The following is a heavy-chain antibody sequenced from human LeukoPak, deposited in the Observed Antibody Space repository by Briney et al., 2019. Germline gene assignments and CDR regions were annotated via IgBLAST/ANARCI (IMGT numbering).Heavy chain of an antibody. CDR3: ARTPRIGRIAVAGTNWFDP. CDR1: GYTFTGYY. CDR2: INPNSGGT. D-gene: IGHD6-19*01. J-gene: IGHJ5*02. Sequence: RASVKVSCKASGYTFTGYYMHWVQQAPGQGLEWMGWINPNSGGTNYAQKFQDRVTMTRDTSISTADMELSRLRSDDTAVYYCARTPRIGRIAVAGTNWFDPWGQGTLVTVSS. V-gene: IGHV1-2*02.